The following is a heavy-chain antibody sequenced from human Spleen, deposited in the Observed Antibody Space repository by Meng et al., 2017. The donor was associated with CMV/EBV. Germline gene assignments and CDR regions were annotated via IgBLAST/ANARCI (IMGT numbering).Heavy chain of an antibody. J-gene: IGHJ2*01. Sequence: FSTHTMHWGRQAQGKGLQWVAILSIDGANTYYADSVKCRFTISRDNSKNTVYLQMSSLRPEDTAVYYCARSPITIIRLTLINWYFDLWGRGTLVTVSS. CDR3: ARSPITIIRLTLINWYFDL. V-gene: IGHV3-30-3*01. CDR2: LSIDGANT. D-gene: IGHD3-10*01. CDR1: FSTHT.